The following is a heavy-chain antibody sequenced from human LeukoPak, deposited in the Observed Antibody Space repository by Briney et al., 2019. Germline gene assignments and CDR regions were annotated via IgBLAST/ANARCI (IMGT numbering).Heavy chain of an antibody. CDR2: IYASGST. D-gene: IGHD1-26*01. CDR1: GGSIRTYY. CDR3: ARLRSWSPDYFDY. J-gene: IGHJ4*02. V-gene: IGHV4-4*07. Sequence: PSETLSLTCTVSGGSIRTYYWSWIRQPAGKGLEWIGRIYASGSTIYNPSLRSRVTMSVDTSKNQFSLKLSSVTAADTAIYYCARLRSWSPDYFDYWGQGTLVTVSS.